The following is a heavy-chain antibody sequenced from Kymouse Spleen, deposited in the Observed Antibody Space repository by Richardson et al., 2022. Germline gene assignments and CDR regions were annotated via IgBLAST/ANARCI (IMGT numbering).Heavy chain of an antibody. CDR3: ARHGGFGEYYYYYGMDV. J-gene: IGHJ6*02. CDR2: IYYSGST. CDR1: GGSISSSSYY. D-gene: IGHD3-10*01. V-gene: IGHV4-39*01. Sequence: QLQLQESGPGLVKPSETLSLTCTVSGGSISSSSYYWGWIRQPPGKGLEWIGSIYYSGSTYYNPSLKSRVTISVDTSKNQFSLKLSSVTAADTAVYYCARHGGFGEYYYYYGMDVWGQGTTVTVSS.